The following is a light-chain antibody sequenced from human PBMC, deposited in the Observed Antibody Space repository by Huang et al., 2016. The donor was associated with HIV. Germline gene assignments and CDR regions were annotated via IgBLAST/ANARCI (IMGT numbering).Light chain of an antibody. Sequence: DIEMTPSPSSLSASVGDRVTVTCRASQGISNYLAWFQQKPGKAPKSLIQSASRLQSGVPSRFSGSGSGTDFTLTIGGLQPDDSATYYCHQYYSFPYTFGQGTKLEIK. V-gene: IGKV1-16*01. CDR3: HQYYSFPYT. CDR1: QGISNY. J-gene: IGKJ2*01. CDR2: SAS.